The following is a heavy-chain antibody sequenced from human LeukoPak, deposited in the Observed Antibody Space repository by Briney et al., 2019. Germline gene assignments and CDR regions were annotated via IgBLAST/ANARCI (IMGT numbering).Heavy chain of an antibody. V-gene: IGHV3-23*01. CDR2: ISGSGGST. CDR3: AKILGRSRRWQRPYYSYGMDV. Sequence: GGSLRLSCAASGFTFSSYAMSWVRQAPGKGLEWGSAISGSGGSTYYADSVKGRFTISRDNSKNTLYLQMNSLRAGDTTVYYSAKILGRSRRWQRPYYSYGMDVWGQGTTVTVSS. CDR1: GFTFSSYA. D-gene: IGHD5-24*01. J-gene: IGHJ6*02.